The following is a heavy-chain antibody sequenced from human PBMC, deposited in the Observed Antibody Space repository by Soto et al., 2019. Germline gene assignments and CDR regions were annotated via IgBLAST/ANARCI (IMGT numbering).Heavy chain of an antibody. D-gene: IGHD2-8*01. Sequence: ASVKVSCKASGYTFTSYGISWVRQAPGQGLEWMGWISAYNGNTNYAQKLQGRVTMTTDTSTSTAYMELRSLRSDDTAVYYCARDGARYCTNGVCYRPKIGSWFDPWGQGTLVTVSS. V-gene: IGHV1-18*01. CDR2: ISAYNGNT. J-gene: IGHJ5*02. CDR3: ARDGARYCTNGVCYRPKIGSWFDP. CDR1: GYTFTSYG.